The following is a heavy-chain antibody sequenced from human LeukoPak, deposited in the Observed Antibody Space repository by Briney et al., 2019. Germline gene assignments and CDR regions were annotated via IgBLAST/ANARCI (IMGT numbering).Heavy chain of an antibody. D-gene: IGHD3-3*01. J-gene: IGHJ4*02. CDR3: ARGQRLYDFWSMDTTFDY. CDR2: IKQDGSEK. Sequence: PGGSLRLSCAASGFTFSSYWMSWVRQAPGKGLEWVANIKQDGSEKYYVDSVKGRFTISRDNAKNSLYLQMNSLRAEDTAVYYCARGQRLYDFWSMDTTFDYWGQGTLVTVSS. V-gene: IGHV3-7*01. CDR1: GFTFSSYW.